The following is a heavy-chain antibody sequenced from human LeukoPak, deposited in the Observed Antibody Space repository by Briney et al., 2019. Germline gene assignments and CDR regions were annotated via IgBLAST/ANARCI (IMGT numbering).Heavy chain of an antibody. CDR3: ARPRGSRSSSWYSIDY. J-gene: IGHJ4*02. Sequence: GASVTVSCKASGYTFTGYYMHWVRQAPGQGLEWMGRINPNSGGTNYAQKFQGRVTMTRDTSISTAYMELSRLRSDDTAVYYCARPRGSRSSSWYSIDYWGQGTLVTVSS. CDR1: GYTFTGYY. D-gene: IGHD6-13*01. CDR2: INPNSGGT. V-gene: IGHV1-2*06.